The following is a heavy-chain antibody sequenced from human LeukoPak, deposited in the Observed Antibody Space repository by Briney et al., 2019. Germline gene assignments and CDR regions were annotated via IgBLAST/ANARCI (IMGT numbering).Heavy chain of an antibody. CDR1: GGSISSYY. J-gene: IGHJ4*02. CDR2: IYYSGST. Sequence: SETLSLTCTVSGGSISSYYWSWIRQPPGEGLEWIGYIYYSGSTNYNPSLKSRVTISVDTSKNQFSLKLSSVTAADTAVYYCASSYYDSSGYYAYWGQGTLVTVSS. D-gene: IGHD3-22*01. CDR3: ASSYYDSSGYYAY. V-gene: IGHV4-59*01.